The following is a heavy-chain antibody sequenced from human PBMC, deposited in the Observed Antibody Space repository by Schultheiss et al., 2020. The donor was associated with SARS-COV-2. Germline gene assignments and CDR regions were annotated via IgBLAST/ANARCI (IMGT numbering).Heavy chain of an antibody. CDR3: ARWYYYDSSGYYGGFYYYYYMDV. V-gene: IGHV1-2*02. CDR1: GYTFTGYY. D-gene: IGHD3-22*01. CDR2: INPNSGGT. Sequence: ASVKVSCKASGYTFTGYYMHWVRQAPGQGLEWMGWINPNSGGTNYAQKFQGRVTMTRDTSISTAYMELSRLRSDDTAVYYCARWYYYDSSGYYGGFYYYYYMDVWGKGTTVTVSS. J-gene: IGHJ6*03.